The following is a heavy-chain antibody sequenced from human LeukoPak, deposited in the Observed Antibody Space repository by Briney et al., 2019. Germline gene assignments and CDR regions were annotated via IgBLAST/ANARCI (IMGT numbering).Heavy chain of an antibody. CDR2: INGDGSST. CDR3: ARGPIVGVYI. D-gene: IGHD3-22*01. V-gene: IGHV3-74*03. CDR1: GFTFSSYW. J-gene: IGHJ3*02. Sequence: GGSLRLSCAASGFTFSSYWMRWVRHAPGKGLVWVSRINGDGSSTKYADSVKGRFTISRDNAKNTLYLQMNSLRAEDTAIYYCARGPIVGVYIWGQGTMVTVSS.